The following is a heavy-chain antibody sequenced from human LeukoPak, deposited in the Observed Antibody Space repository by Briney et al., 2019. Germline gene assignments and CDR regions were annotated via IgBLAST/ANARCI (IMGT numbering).Heavy chain of an antibody. D-gene: IGHD3-22*01. CDR1: GFTFSSYA. Sequence: GGSLRLSCVASGFTFSSYAMRWVRQAPGKGLEWVAVIPYDGSNKYYADSVKGRFTISRDNSKNTLYLKMNSLRAEATAVYYCAKEASSSGYSRVDYWGQGTLVTVSS. CDR2: IPYDGSNK. V-gene: IGHV3-30*04. J-gene: IGHJ4*02. CDR3: AKEASSSGYSRVDY.